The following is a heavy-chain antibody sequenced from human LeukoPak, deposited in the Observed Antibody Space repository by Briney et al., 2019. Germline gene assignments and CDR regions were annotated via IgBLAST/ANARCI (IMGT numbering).Heavy chain of an antibody. CDR2: ISGGGGNT. J-gene: IGHJ4*02. V-gene: IGHV3-23*01. D-gene: IGHD3-16*02. CDR1: GFTFSSYA. Sequence: GGSLRLSCAASGFTFSSYAMTWVRQAPGKGLEWVSGISGGGGNTYYADSVKGRFTISRDNSKNTLNLQMNSLRAEDTAVYYCAKSLYGGCDYWGQGTVVTVSS. CDR3: AKSLYGGCDY.